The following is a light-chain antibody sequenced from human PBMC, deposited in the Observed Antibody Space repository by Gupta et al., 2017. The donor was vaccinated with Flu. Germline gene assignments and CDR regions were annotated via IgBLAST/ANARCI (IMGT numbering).Light chain of an antibody. CDR1: NL. CDR2: EVT. Sequence: NLASRHQQHPGKAPKLIIREVTKRPSGISNRSSGPKSGSTVSLTISGPQAEDEAEYDCCSYSACSSTVFGNRTKVIVL. J-gene: IGLJ1*01. CDR3: CSYSACSSTV. V-gene: IGLV2-23*02.